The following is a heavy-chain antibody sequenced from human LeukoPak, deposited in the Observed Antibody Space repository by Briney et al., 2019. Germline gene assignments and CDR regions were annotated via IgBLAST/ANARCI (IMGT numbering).Heavy chain of an antibody. Sequence: GASVKVSCKASGYTFSGYYMQWVRQAPGQGLEWMGWINPNSGGTKYAQKFQGGVTMTRDTSINTAYMELSRLRSDDTAVYYCARDRATVTPLDAFDIWGQGTMVTVSS. CDR1: GYTFSGYY. J-gene: IGHJ3*02. CDR2: INPNSGGT. V-gene: IGHV1-2*02. D-gene: IGHD4-17*01. CDR3: ARDRATVTPLDAFDI.